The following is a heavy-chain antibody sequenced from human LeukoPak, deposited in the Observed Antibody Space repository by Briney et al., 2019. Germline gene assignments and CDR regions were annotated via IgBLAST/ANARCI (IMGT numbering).Heavy chain of an antibody. J-gene: IGHJ4*02. Sequence: LSCAGSGFTFSSYEMNWVRQAPGKGLEWIGYIYYSGSTYYNPSLKSRVTISVDTSKNQFSLKLSSVTAADTAVYYCAGVVGATPTVDYWGQGTLVTVSS. CDR3: AGVVGATPTVDY. V-gene: IGHV4-59*12. CDR1: GFTFSSYE. CDR2: IYYSGST. D-gene: IGHD1-26*01.